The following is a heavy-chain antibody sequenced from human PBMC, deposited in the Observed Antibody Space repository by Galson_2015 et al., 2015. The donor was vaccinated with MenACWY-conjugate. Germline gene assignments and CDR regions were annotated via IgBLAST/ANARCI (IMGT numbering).Heavy chain of an antibody. D-gene: IGHD3-9*01. Sequence: SLRLSCAVSGFPFSSYAMTWVRQAPEKGLQWVSTISDSGRTTYYADSVQGRFTISRDNSKNKVFPQMNSLRAEDAAAYYCAKDLVKNYEMLTGYFSDWGQGALVTVSS. CDR3: AKDLVKNYEMLTGYFSD. V-gene: IGHV3-23*01. CDR1: GFPFSSYA. CDR2: ISDSGRTT. J-gene: IGHJ4*02.